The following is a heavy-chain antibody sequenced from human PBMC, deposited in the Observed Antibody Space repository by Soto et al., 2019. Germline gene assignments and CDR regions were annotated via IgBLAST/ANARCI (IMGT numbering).Heavy chain of an antibody. CDR2: INHSGST. CDR1: GGSFSGYY. V-gene: IGHV4-34*01. D-gene: IGHD2-2*01. Sequence: PSETLSLTCAVYGGSFSGYYWSWIRQPPGKGLEWIGEINHSGSTNYNPSLKSRVTISVDTSKNQFSLKLSSVTAADTAVYYCARGRAVVPSAVNYFYYYYLDVWGKGTTVTVSS. J-gene: IGHJ6*03. CDR3: ARGRAVVPSAVNYFYYYYLDV.